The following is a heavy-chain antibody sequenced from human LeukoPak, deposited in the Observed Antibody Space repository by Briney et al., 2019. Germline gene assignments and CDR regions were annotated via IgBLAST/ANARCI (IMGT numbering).Heavy chain of an antibody. Sequence: SETLSLTCTVSGGSISSGSYYWSWIRQPAGKGLEWIGRIYTSGSTNYNPSLKSRVTISVDTSKNQFSLKLSSVTAADTAVYYSARGDRWLSLDPWGQGTLLTVSS. D-gene: IGHD3-22*01. CDR3: ARGDRWLSLDP. V-gene: IGHV4-61*02. CDR2: IYTSGST. CDR1: GGSISSGSYY. J-gene: IGHJ5*02.